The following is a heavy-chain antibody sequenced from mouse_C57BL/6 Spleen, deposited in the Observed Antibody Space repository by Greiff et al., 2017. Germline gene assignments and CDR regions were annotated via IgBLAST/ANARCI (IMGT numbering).Heavy chain of an antibody. V-gene: IGHV14-4*01. J-gene: IGHJ3*01. CDR3: ADYYGSRVLFAY. CDR2: IYPENGDT. CDR1: GFNIKDDY. D-gene: IGHD1-1*01. Sequence: EVQLQQSGAELVRPGASVKLSCTASGFNIKDDYMPWVKQRPEQGLEWIGWIYPENGDTEYASKFQGKATITADTSSNTAYLQLSSLTSEDTAVYYGADYYGSRVLFAYWGQGTLVTVSA.